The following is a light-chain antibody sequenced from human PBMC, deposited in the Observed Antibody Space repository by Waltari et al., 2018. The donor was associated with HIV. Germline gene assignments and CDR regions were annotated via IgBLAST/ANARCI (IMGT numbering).Light chain of an antibody. CDR1: TPNIRITT. Sequence: SVVTQPPSVSGTPGQPVTISCSGSTPNIRITTGHWYQPLPGTAPKRLTYGNYQRPSGVPDRFSASKSGTSASLAISGLQPEDEADYYCASWDASLNGWVFGGGTKLTVL. CDR3: ASWDASLNGWV. V-gene: IGLV1-44*01. J-gene: IGLJ3*02. CDR2: GNY.